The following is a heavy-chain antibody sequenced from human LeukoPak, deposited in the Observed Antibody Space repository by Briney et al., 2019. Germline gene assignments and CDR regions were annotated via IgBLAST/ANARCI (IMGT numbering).Heavy chain of an antibody. V-gene: IGHV4-59*01. D-gene: IGHD3-9*01. CDR2: IYYSGST. Sequence: SSETLSLTCTVSGGSISSYYWSWIRQPPGKGLEWIGYIYYSGSTNYNPSLKSRVTISVDTSKNQFSLKLSSVTAADTAVYYCARGEDILTGYYNYYYMDVWGKGTTVTVSS. J-gene: IGHJ6*03. CDR1: GGSISSYY. CDR3: ARGEDILTGYYNYYYMDV.